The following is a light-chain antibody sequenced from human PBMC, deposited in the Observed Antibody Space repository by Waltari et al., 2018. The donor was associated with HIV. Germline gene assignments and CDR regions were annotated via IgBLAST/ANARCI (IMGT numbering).Light chain of an antibody. J-gene: IGLJ1*01. CDR1: SSDVGSYKY. V-gene: IGLV2-11*01. CDR2: YVD. Sequence: QSALTQPRSVSGSPGQSVTISCTGTSSDVGSYKYVSWYQLRPGKAPKLIIHYVDKRPSAVPDRFSGSKSGNTASLTISGLQAEDEADYYCCSYTGTYTRYVFGTGAKVTVL. CDR3: CSYTGTYTRYV.